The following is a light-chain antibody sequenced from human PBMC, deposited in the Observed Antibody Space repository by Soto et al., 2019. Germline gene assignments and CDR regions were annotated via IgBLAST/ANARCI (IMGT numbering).Light chain of an antibody. V-gene: IGKV4-1*01. CDR2: GAS. CDR1: QRVLYSSNNKNF. J-gene: IGKJ1*01. CDR3: QHYNSYSEA. Sequence: DIVMTQSPDSLAVSLGEAAAVNCKSSQRVLYSSNNKNFLAWYQQKPGQPPKLXIYGASTRQSGVPDRFSGSGSGTEFTLTISSLQPEDVATYYCQHYNSYSEAFGQGTKVDIK.